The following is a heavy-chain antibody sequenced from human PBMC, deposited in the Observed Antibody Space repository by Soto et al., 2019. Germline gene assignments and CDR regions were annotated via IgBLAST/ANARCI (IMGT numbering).Heavy chain of an antibody. CDR2: ISYDGSNK. Sequence: GGSLRLSCAASGFTFSSYGMHWVRQAPGKGLEWVAVISYDGSNKYYADSVKGRFTISRDNSKNTLYLQMNSLRAEDTAVYYCAKDRVRRYYGMDVWGQGTTVTVSS. D-gene: IGHD3-16*01. V-gene: IGHV3-30*18. CDR3: AKDRVRRYYGMDV. J-gene: IGHJ6*02. CDR1: GFTFSSYG.